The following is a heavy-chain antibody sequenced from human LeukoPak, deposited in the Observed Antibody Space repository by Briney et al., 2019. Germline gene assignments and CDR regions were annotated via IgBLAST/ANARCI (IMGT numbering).Heavy chain of an antibody. Sequence: GGSLRLSCAASGFTFRNYWMHWVRQAPGKGLVWVSRINIDGSTSYADSVEGRFTISRDNAKNTLCLQMNSLRAEDTAVYYCARAGGSGWFDPWGQGTLVTVSS. CDR1: GFTFRNYW. V-gene: IGHV3-74*01. D-gene: IGHD3-10*01. CDR2: INIDGST. CDR3: ARAGGSGWFDP. J-gene: IGHJ5*02.